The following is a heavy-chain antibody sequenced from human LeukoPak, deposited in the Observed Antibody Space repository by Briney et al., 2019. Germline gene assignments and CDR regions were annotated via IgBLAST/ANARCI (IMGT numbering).Heavy chain of an antibody. V-gene: IGHV3-21*01. CDR1: GFTFSSYS. CDR3: ARMSGSYDDAFDI. CDR2: ITRSSYI. Sequence: GGSLRLSCAASGFTFSSYSMNWVRQAPGRGLEWVSSITRSSYIYYADSVKGRFTISRDNAKNSLYLEMNSLRAEDTAVYYCARMSGSYDDAFDIWGQGTMVTVSS. J-gene: IGHJ3*02. D-gene: IGHD1-26*01.